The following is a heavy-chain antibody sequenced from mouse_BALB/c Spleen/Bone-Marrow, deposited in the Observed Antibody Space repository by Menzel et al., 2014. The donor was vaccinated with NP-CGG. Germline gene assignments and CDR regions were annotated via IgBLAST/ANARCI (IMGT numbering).Heavy chain of an antibody. CDR1: GYAFTNYL. V-gene: IGHV1-54*01. J-gene: IGHJ4*01. CDR3: ARGGDYGFMDY. Sequence: QVQLKHSGAELVRPGTSVKVSCKASGYAFTNYLIEWVKQRPGQGLEWIGVINPRSGGTNYNEKFKGKATLTADKSSSTAYMQLSSLTSDDSAVYFCARGGDYGFMDYWGQGTSVTVSS. D-gene: IGHD1-2*01. CDR2: INPRSGGT.